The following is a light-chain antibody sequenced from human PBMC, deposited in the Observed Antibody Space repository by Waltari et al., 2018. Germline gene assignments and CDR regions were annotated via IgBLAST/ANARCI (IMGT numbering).Light chain of an antibody. V-gene: IGLV1-44*01. Sequence: QSALTQPPSVSGTPGQRVTIPCSTSSSDIGSAPVNWYQQLPGTAPKPLLFGNDQRPSGVPDRFSGSKSGTSASLAIRGLQSEDEADYYCAAWDKSLSGPVFGGGTKLTVL. CDR1: SSDIGSAP. J-gene: IGLJ3*02. CDR3: AAWDKSLSGPV. CDR2: GND.